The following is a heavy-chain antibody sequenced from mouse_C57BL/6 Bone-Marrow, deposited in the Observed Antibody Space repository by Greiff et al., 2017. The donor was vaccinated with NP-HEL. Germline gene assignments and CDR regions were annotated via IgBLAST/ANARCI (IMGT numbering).Heavy chain of an antibody. D-gene: IGHD1-1*01. V-gene: IGHV1-64*01. Sequence: VQLQQSGAELVKPGASVKLSCKASGYTFTSYWMHWVKQRPGQGLEWIGMIHPNSGSTNYNEKFKSKATLTVDKSSSTAYMQLSSLTSEDSAVYYCARYYGSSYGYAMDYWGQGTSVTVSS. CDR1: GYTFTSYW. CDR2: IHPNSGST. CDR3: ARYYGSSYGYAMDY. J-gene: IGHJ4*01.